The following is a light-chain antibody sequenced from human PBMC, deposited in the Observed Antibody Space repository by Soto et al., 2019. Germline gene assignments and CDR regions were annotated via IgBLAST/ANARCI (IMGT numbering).Light chain of an antibody. Sequence: QSVLTQPASVSGSPGQSITISCTGTNSDVGGYDYVSWYQHYPGKAPKLLIYQANNRPSGVSSRFSGSKSGNTASLTFSGLQAEDEADYYCSSLTSSNTWVFGGGTKLTVL. CDR3: SSLTSSNTWV. V-gene: IGLV2-14*01. J-gene: IGLJ3*02. CDR2: QAN. CDR1: NSDVGGYDY.